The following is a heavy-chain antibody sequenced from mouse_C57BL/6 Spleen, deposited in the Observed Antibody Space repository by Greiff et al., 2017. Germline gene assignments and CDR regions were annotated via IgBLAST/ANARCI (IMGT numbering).Heavy chain of an antibody. CDR2: IYPGDGDT. CDR3: ARSSTVVASDY. V-gene: IGHV1-82*01. D-gene: IGHD1-1*01. J-gene: IGHJ2*01. CDR1: GYAFSSSW. Sequence: VHLVESGPELVKPGASVKISCKASGYAFSSSWMNWVKQRPGKGLEWIGRIYPGDGDTNYNGKFKGKATLTADKSSSTAYMQLSSLTSEDSAVYFCARSSTVVASDYWGQGTTLTVSS.